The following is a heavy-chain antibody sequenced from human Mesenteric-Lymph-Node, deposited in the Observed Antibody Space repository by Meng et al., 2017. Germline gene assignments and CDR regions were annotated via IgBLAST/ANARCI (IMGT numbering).Heavy chain of an antibody. CDR1: GFTLRCFG. CDR2: KWHGGTND. V-gene: IGHV3-33*01. D-gene: IGHD2-21*02. Sequence: VEVVEPGGGLVEAGVSLGPLCTASGFTLRCFGKHWDRRAAGRGWEWVAVKWHGGTNDYEAASLEGRFTFCRDNSENTKYLQMDSVRGDDTAVYYCARDWGRDDPIDRWGQGTLVTVSS. J-gene: IGHJ5*02. CDR3: ARDWGRDDPIDR.